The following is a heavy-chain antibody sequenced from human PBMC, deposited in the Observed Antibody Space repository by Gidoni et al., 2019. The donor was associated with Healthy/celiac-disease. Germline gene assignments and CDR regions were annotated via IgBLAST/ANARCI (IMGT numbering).Heavy chain of an antibody. V-gene: IGHV4-59*08. J-gene: IGHJ4*02. Sequence: QVHLQESGPGLVKPSETLSLTFTVSCGSISSYYWSWFRQPPGKGLEWIGYIYYSGSTNYNPYIKSRVTISVDTSKNQFSLKLSSVTAADTAVYYCARLPEWELNFDYWGQGTLVTVSS. CDR1: CGSISSYY. D-gene: IGHD1-26*01. CDR3: ARLPEWELNFDY. CDR2: IYYSGST.